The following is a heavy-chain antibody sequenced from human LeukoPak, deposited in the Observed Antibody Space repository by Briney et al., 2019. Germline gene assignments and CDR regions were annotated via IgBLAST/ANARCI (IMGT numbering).Heavy chain of an antibody. CDR3: ANAWCWGRHFDY. D-gene: IGHD4/OR15-4a*01. Sequence: GGSLRLSCAASGFTFSSYGMHWVRQAPGKGLEWVAVISYDGSNKYYADSVKGRFTISRDNSKYRLYLQMNSLIAEDTAVYYCANAWCWGRHFDYWGQGTLVTVSS. V-gene: IGHV3-30*18. J-gene: IGHJ4*02. CDR1: GFTFSSYG. CDR2: ISYDGSNK.